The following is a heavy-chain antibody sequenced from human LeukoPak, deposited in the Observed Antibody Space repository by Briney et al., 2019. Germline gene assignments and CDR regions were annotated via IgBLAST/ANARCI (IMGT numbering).Heavy chain of an antibody. CDR1: GGSISSYY. J-gene: IGHJ5*02. V-gene: IGHV4-39*07. CDR3: ARVYYSYVFDP. Sequence: SETLSLTCTGSGGSISSYYWGGIRQPPGKGLEWIGSIYYSGDMYYNPSLKSRVTISVDTSKNQFSLKLSSVTAADTAVYYCARVYYSYVFDPWGQGTLVTVSS. CDR2: IYYSGDM. D-gene: IGHD1-14*01.